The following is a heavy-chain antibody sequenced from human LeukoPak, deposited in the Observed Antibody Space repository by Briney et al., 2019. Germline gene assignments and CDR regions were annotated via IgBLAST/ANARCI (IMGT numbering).Heavy chain of an antibody. D-gene: IGHD6-19*01. CDR1: GFTFSDYY. CDR2: ISSSGSTI. Sequence: GGSLRLSCAASGFTFSDYYMSWIRQAPGKGLEWVSYISSSGSTIYYADSVKGRFTLFRDDAKNSVFLQMNSLRVEDTAVYYCARDSGSGGPWGQGTPVTVSS. V-gene: IGHV3-11*04. J-gene: IGHJ5*02. CDR3: ARDSGSGGP.